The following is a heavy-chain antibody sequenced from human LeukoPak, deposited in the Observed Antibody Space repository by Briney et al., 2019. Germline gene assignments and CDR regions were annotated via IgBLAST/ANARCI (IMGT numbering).Heavy chain of an antibody. CDR3: ARGLWSGYYYYYYMDV. Sequence: SETLSLTCTVSGGSISSYYWSWIRQPPGKGLEWIGYIYYSGSTNYYPSLKSRVTISVDTSKNQFSLKLSSVTAADTAVYYCARGLWSGYYYYYYMDVWGKGTTVTVSS. D-gene: IGHD3-3*01. CDR2: IYYSGST. V-gene: IGHV4-59*01. CDR1: GGSISSYY. J-gene: IGHJ6*03.